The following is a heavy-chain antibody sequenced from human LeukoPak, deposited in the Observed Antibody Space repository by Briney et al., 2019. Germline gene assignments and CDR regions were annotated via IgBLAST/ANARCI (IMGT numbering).Heavy chain of an antibody. D-gene: IGHD6-13*01. V-gene: IGHV1-69*04. CDR1: GGAFSSYA. CDR2: IIPILGIA. Sequence: SVKVSCKASGGAFSSYAISWVRQAPGQGLEWMGRIIPILGIANYAQKFQGRVTITADKSTSTAYMELSSLRSEDTAVYYCALTSPYSSSWYGACFDYWGQGTLVTVSS. CDR3: ALTSPYSSSWYGACFDY. J-gene: IGHJ4*02.